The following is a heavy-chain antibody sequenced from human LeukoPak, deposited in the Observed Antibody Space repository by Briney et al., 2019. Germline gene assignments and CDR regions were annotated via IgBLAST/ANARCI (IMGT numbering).Heavy chain of an antibody. CDR1: GFTFTNYA. J-gene: IGHJ4*02. D-gene: IGHD3-16*01. CDR3: ARGRPLGANFWVY. CDR2: ISYDETNK. V-gene: IGHV3-30*04. Sequence: GGSLRLSCAASGFTFTNYAMHWVRQAPGKGLEWVAVISYDETNKYYEDSVKGRFTISRDNAKNSLFLQMNSLRAEDTAVYYCARGRPLGANFWVYWGQGTLVTVSS.